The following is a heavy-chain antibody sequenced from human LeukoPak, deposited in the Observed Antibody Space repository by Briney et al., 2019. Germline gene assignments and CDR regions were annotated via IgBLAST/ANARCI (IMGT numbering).Heavy chain of an antibody. V-gene: IGHV3-30-3*01. CDR3: ARDWWADN. CDR1: GFTLSNYA. D-gene: IGHD2-15*01. CDR2: LSYDGSSE. Sequence: GGPLRLSCAASGFTLSNYAMQWVRQAPGKGLECVALLSYDGSSEYYADSVKGRITISRDDSKNTLYLQMNCLRPEDTAVYYCARDWWADNWGQGTLVTVSS. J-gene: IGHJ4*02.